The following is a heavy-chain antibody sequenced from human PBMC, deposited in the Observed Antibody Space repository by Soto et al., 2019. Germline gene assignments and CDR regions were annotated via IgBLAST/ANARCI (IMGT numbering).Heavy chain of an antibody. D-gene: IGHD3-22*01. V-gene: IGHV1-69*01. Sequence: QGYLVQSGAEVKKPGSSVKVSCKALRGTFTNYAFSWVRQAPGQGLEWMGGIMPFFGSGNYAQKFQGRINITADESTSSVYLELTSLRSEDTAVYYCARDRAGYYSNFVYWGQGNLVTVSS. CDR2: IMPFFGSG. CDR1: RGTFTNYA. CDR3: ARDRAGYYSNFVY. J-gene: IGHJ4*02.